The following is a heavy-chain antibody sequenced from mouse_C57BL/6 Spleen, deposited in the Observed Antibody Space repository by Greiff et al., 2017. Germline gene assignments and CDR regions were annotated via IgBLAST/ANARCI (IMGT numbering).Heavy chain of an antibody. CDR2: INPSNGGT. CDR1: GYTFTSYW. D-gene: IGHD1-1*01. J-gene: IGHJ3*01. Sequence: VQLQQPGTELVKPGASVKLSCKASGYTFTSYWMHWVKQRPGQGLEWIGNINPSNGGTNYNEKFKSKATLTVDKSSSTAYRQLSSLTSEDSAVYYCARSTTTVVEGFAYWGQGTLVTVSA. V-gene: IGHV1-53*01. CDR3: ARSTTTVVEGFAY.